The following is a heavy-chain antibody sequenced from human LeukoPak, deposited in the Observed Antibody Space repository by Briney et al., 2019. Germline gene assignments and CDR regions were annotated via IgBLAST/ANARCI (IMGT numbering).Heavy chain of an antibody. CDR2: IYYSGST. D-gene: IGHD3-22*01. Sequence: SATLSLTCTVSGGSISSSSYYWGWIRQPPGKGLEWIGSIYYSGSTYYNPSLKSRVTISVDTSKNQFSLKLSSVTAADTAVYYCARPTYYYDSSGYYGSSGMDVWGQGTTVTVSS. CDR1: GGSISSSSYY. V-gene: IGHV4-39*01. CDR3: ARPTYYYDSSGYYGSSGMDV. J-gene: IGHJ6*02.